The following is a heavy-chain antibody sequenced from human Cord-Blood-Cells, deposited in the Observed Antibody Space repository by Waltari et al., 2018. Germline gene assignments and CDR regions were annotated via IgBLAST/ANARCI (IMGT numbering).Heavy chain of an antibody. Sequence: QVQLVQSGAEVKKPGSSVKVSCKASGGTFSSYTISWVRQAPGQGLEWMGRNSPILGIAKDGRKFQGRVTITADKATSTAYMEPSSLRSEDTAVYYCARDPVGSSGWYWYFDLWGRGTLVTVSS. CDR1: GGTFSSYT. CDR2: NSPILGIA. J-gene: IGHJ2*01. D-gene: IGHD6-19*01. V-gene: IGHV1-69*08. CDR3: ARDPVGSSGWYWYFDL.